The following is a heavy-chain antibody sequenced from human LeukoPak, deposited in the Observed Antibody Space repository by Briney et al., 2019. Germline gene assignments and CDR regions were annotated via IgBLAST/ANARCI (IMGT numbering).Heavy chain of an antibody. D-gene: IGHD1-1*01. CDR3: ATNPPGRTYLQD. CDR2: INWIGDTT. J-gene: IGHJ1*01. CDR1: GFTFDDYG. Sequence: GGSLRLSCAASGFTFDDYGMTWVRQVPGKGLEWIAEINWIGDTTRYGDSVKGRFTISRDNAKNSLDLQINSLRVEDTAFYYCATNPPGRTYLQDWGQGTLVTFSS. V-gene: IGHV3-20*04.